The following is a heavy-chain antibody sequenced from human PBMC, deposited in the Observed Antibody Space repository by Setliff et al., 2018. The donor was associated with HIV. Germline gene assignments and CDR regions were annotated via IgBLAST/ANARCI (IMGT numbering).Heavy chain of an antibody. J-gene: IGHJ4*02. V-gene: IGHV1-2*02. CDR3: ARGGSEYYDILTGYYGIGDYFDY. CDR2: INPNSGGT. D-gene: IGHD3-9*01. Sequence: ASVKVSCKASGYTFAGYYIHWVRQAPGQGLEWMGWINPNSGGTNYAQKFQGRVTMTRDTSISTTYRELSWLRSDDTAVYYCARGGSEYYDILTGYYGIGDYFDYWGQGTLVTVSS. CDR1: GYTFAGYY.